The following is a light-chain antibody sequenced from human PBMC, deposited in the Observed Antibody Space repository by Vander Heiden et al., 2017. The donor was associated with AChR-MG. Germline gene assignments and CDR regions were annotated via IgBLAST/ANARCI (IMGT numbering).Light chain of an antibody. CDR1: QSVSTY. J-gene: IGKJ4*01. CDR3: KQRSSWPLT. V-gene: IGKV3-11*01. CDR2: DAS. Sequence: EIVLTQSPATLSLSPGDRATLSCRASQSVSTYLTWYQQKPGQAPRLLIYDASNRATGIPPRFSGSGSGTDFILTVSSLEPEDSAVYYCKQRSSWPLTFGGGTKVEIK.